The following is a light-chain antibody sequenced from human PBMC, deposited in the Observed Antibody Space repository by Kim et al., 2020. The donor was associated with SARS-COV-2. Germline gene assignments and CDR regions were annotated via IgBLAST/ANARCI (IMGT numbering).Light chain of an antibody. Sequence: DIQMTQSPSSLSASVGDRVTITCRASQGISNYLAWNQQKPGKVPKLLIYAASALRSGVPSRFSGSGSGTDFTLTITSLQPEDVAVYYCQQCKGAPWTFGHGTKVDIK. CDR1: QGISNY. CDR3: QQCKGAPWT. V-gene: IGKV1-27*01. J-gene: IGKJ1*01. CDR2: AAS.